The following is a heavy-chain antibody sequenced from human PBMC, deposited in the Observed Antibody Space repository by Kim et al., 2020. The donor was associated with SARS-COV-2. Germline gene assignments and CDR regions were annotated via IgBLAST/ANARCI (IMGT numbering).Heavy chain of an antibody. D-gene: IGHD3-3*01. J-gene: IGHJ2*01. V-gene: IGHV6-1*01. CDR3: ARVSDFWSGYYRNGPARLGWYFDL. Sequence: SQTLSLTCAISGDSVSSNSAAWNWIRQSPSRGLEWLGRTYYRSKWYNDYAVSVKSRITINPDTSKNQFSLQLNSVTPEDTAVYYCARVSDFWSGYYRNGPARLGWYFDLWGRGTLVTVSS. CDR2: TYYRSKWYN. CDR1: GDSVSSNSAA.